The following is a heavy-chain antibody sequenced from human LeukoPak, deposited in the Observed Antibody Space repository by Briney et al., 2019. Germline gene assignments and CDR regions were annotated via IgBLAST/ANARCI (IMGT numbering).Heavy chain of an antibody. CDR2: ISYDGSNK. Sequence: PGGSLRLSCVASGVTFSSYLMSWVRQAPGKGLEWVAVISYDGSNKYYADSVKGRFTISRDNSKNTLYLQMNSLRAEDTAVYYCARGRDYYGSGSYLAYGGRGNVTIVSS. D-gene: IGHD3-10*01. CDR1: GVTFSSYL. CDR3: ARGRDYYGSGSYLAY. J-gene: IGHJ4*02. V-gene: IGHV3-30-3*01.